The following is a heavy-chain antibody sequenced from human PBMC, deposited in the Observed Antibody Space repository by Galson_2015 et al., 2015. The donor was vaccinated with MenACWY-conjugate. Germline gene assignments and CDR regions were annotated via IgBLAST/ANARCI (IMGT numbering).Heavy chain of an antibody. Sequence: SETLSLTCTVSGGSISSSRYYWGWIRQPPGKGLEWIGNIYYSGSTYYNPSLKSRVSISVDTSKNHFSLKLSSVTAADTAVYYCVRGFGVVSMDYGGNSGRGVVWFDPWGQGTLVTVSS. CDR1: GGSISSSRYY. J-gene: IGHJ5*02. CDR2: IYYSGST. V-gene: IGHV4-39*02. D-gene: IGHD4-23*01. CDR3: VRGFGVVSMDYGGNSGRGVVWFDP.